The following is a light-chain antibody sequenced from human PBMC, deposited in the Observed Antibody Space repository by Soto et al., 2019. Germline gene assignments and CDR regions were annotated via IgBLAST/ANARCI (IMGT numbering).Light chain of an antibody. CDR2: RNS. J-gene: IGLJ1*01. Sequence: QSVLTQPPSVSGAPGQRVTISCTGSSSNIGAGYDVHWYQQLPGTALKLLIYRNSNRPSGVPDRFSGSKSGTSASLAITGLQAEDEADYYCQSYDSSLSVYVFGTGTKLTVL. CDR1: SSNIGAGYD. V-gene: IGLV1-40*01. CDR3: QSYDSSLSVYV.